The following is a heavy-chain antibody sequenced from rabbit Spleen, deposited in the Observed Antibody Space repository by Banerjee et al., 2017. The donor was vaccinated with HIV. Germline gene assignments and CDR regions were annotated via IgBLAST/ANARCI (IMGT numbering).Heavy chain of an antibody. CDR3: ARGMTYGSSSGYWYLYL. J-gene: IGHJ4*01. V-gene: IGHV1S40*01. CDR1: GIDFSSNA. Sequence: QSLEESGGDLVKPGASLTLTCKASGIDFSSNAMCWVRQAPGKGLEWIACNYGGSSGYTVYARWAKGRFTISKTSSTTVTLQMTSLTAADTATYFCARGMTYGSSSGYWYLYLWGPGTLVTVS. CDR2: NYGGSSGYT. D-gene: IGHD1-1*01.